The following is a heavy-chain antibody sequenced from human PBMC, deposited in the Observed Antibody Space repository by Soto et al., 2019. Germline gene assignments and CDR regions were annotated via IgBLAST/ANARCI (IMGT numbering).Heavy chain of an antibody. D-gene: IGHD3-9*01. CDR1: GFTFSSYA. V-gene: IGHV3-23*01. CDR3: AKAYYDILAGTNV. J-gene: IGHJ4*02. CDR2: ISDSGGST. Sequence: GGSLRLSCTASGFTFSSYAMSWVRQAPGKGLEWVAVISDSGGSTYYADSVKGRFIISRDNSKDTLYLQMNSLRAEDTGVYYCAKAYYDILAGTNVWGQGTLVTVSS.